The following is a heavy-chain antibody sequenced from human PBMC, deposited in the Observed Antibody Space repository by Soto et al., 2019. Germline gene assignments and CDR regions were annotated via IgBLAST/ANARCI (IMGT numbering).Heavy chain of an antibody. CDR2: ITGSGGTI. CDR1: GFSFSRYA. V-gene: IGHV3-23*01. D-gene: IGHD2-21*02. Sequence: DVHLLESGGGLVQPGGSLRLSCAASGFSFSRYAMIWVRQAPGKGQEWVSGITGSGGTIEYAASVKGRFTISRDNSKNTVDVQMDCLSAEDTAMYYCAKDDVAGDGLWLVADWGQGILVTVS. J-gene: IGHJ1*01. CDR3: AKDDVAGDGLWLVAD.